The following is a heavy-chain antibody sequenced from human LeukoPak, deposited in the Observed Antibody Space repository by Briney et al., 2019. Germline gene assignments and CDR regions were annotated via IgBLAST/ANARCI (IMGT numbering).Heavy chain of an antibody. CDR3: ARARVYQLLVSSFAFDI. CDR2: IYYSGST. D-gene: IGHD2-2*01. V-gene: IGHV4-59*01. J-gene: IGHJ3*02. Sequence: PSETLSLTCTVSGGSISSYYWSWIRQPPGKGLEWIEYIYYSGSTNYNPSLKSRVTISVDPSKNQFSLKLSSVTAADTAVYYCARARVYQLLVSSFAFDIWGQGTMVTVSS. CDR1: GGSISSYY.